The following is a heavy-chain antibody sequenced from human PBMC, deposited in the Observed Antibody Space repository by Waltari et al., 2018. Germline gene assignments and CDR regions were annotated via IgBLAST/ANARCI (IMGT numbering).Heavy chain of an antibody. V-gene: IGHV3-72*01. D-gene: IGHD6-13*01. CDR1: GFTFSDPY. J-gene: IGHJ5*02. CDR2: TRNKANSYTT. CDR3: VRRATSGTWFDP. Sequence: EVQLVESGGGLVQPGGSLRLYCAASGFTFSDPYMDWVRQAPGKGLEWVGRTRNKANSYTTEYAASVKGRFTISRDDSKNSVYLQMNSLKTEDTAVYYCVRRATSGTWFDPWGQGTLVTVSS.